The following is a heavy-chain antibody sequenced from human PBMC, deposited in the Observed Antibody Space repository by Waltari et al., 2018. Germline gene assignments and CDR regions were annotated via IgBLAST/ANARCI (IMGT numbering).Heavy chain of an antibody. CDR1: GYTFTCSV. D-gene: IGHD1-26*01. Sequence: VQLVPSGAAVKKPGSLAEVSCLASGYTFTCSVINWLIQATGQGREWMGWMNPKSCHTGYAQKFQGRVTITRNTSISTAYMELSSLRSEDTAVYYCARVPSTLGGGDYWGQGTLVTVSS. CDR3: ARVPSTLGGGDY. V-gene: IGHV1-8*03. J-gene: IGHJ4*02. CDR2: MNPKSCHT.